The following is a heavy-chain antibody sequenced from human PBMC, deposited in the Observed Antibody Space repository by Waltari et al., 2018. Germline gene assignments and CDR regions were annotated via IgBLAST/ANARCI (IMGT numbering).Heavy chain of an antibody. V-gene: IGHV3-48*02. CDR1: GFTFSMHG. CDR2: ISSISGSI. J-gene: IGHJ4*02. Sequence: EVQLVESGGGLVHPGGSLRLSCAASGFTFSMHGMNWVRQAPGKGLELLSYISSISGSIYYADSVKGRFTISRDNAKNSLYLQMNSLRDEDTAVYYCARAREMGDYWGQGTLVNVSS. CDR3: ARAREMGDY. D-gene: IGHD1-26*01.